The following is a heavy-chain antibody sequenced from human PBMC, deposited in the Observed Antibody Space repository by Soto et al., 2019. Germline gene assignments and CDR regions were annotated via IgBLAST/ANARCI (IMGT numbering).Heavy chain of an antibody. CDR3: ARDAPPDDY. CDR1: GFTFSSYS. V-gene: IGHV3-48*01. J-gene: IGHJ4*02. Sequence: EVQLVESGGGLVQPGGSLRLSCAASGFTFSSYSMNWVRQAPGKGLEWVSYISSSSSTIYYADSVKGRFTISRDNAKNSMYLQMNSLRAEDTAVYYCARDAPPDDYWGQVTLVTVSS. CDR2: ISSSSSTI.